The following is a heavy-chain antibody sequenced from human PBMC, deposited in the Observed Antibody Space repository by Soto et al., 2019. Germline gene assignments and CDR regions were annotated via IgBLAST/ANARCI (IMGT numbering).Heavy chain of an antibody. D-gene: IGHD6-13*01. Sequence: PSETLSLTCAVSCASISTNNWWSWVRQPPGKGLEWIGEVYHSGSTNCNPSLKSRVTISIDKSKNQFSLRLTSMTAADTAVYYCAVPGAGDFDYWSQGTLVTAPQ. CDR2: VYHSGST. J-gene: IGHJ4*02. V-gene: IGHV4-4*02. CDR3: AVPGAGDFDY. CDR1: CASISTNNW.